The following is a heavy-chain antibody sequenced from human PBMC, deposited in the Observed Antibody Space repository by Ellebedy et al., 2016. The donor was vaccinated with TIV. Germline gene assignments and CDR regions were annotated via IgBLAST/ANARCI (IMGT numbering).Heavy chain of an antibody. Sequence: GESLKISXAASGFTFSSYVMHWVRQAPGKGLEWVAVISYDGSNKYYADSVKGRFTISRDNSKNTLYLQMNSLRAEDTAVYYCARATGAYYYGSGSYYPYWGQGTLVTVSS. J-gene: IGHJ4*02. CDR3: ARATGAYYYGSGSYYPY. D-gene: IGHD3-10*01. CDR2: ISYDGSNK. CDR1: GFTFSSYV. V-gene: IGHV3-30*04.